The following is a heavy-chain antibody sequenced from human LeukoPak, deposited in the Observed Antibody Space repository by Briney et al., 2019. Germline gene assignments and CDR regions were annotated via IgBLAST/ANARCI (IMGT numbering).Heavy chain of an antibody. CDR2: IQHDGNNV. V-gene: IGHV3-30*02. J-gene: IGHJ4*02. CDR3: AKDYSSGWYYFDT. CDR1: GFTFTSFG. D-gene: IGHD6-13*01. Sequence: GGSLRLSCVASGFTFTSFGMHWVRQAPGKGLEWVAFIQHDGNNVYYADSVKGRFTISRDNSKNTVFLLLNSLRPEDSAMCYCAKDYSSGWYYFDTWGQGTLVTVSS.